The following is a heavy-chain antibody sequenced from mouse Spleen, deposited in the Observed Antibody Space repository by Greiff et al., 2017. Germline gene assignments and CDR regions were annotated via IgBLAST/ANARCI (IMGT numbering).Heavy chain of an antibody. D-gene: IGHD2-1*01. CDR3: TLTTSYYYAMDY. J-gene: IGHJ4*01. V-gene: IGHV1-15*01. Sequence: QVQLKQSGAELVRPGASVTLSCKASGYTFTDYEMHWVKQTPVHGLEWIGAIDPETGGTAYNQKFKGKAILTADKSSSTAYMELRSLTSEDSAVYYCTLTTSYYYAMDYWGQGTSVTVSS. CDR2: IDPETGGT. CDR1: GYTFTDYE.